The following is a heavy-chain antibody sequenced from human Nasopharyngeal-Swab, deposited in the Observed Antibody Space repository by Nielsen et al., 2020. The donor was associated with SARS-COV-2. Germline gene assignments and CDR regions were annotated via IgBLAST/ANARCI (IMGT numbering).Heavy chain of an antibody. CDR3: ASITMIGNWFDP. D-gene: IGHD3-22*01. V-gene: IGHV4-30-2*05. CDR1: GGSISSGGYS. Sequence: SETLSLTCAVSGGSISSGGYSWSWIRQPPGKGLEWIGYIYHSGSTYYNPSLKSRVTISVDTSKDQFSLKLSSVTAADTAVYYCASITMIGNWFDPWGQGTLVTVSS. CDR2: IYHSGST. J-gene: IGHJ5*02.